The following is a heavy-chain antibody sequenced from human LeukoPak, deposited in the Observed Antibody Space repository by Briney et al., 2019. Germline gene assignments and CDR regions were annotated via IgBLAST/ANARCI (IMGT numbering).Heavy chain of an antibody. J-gene: IGHJ4*02. CDR1: GGSFSGYY. Sequence: SETLSLTCAVYGGSFSGYYWSWIRQPPGKGLEWIGEINHSGSTNYNPSLKSRVTISVDTSKNQFSLKLSSVTAADTAVYYCAREKVTIRKRYFDYWGQGTLVTVSS. CDR2: INHSGST. CDR3: AREKVTIRKRYFDY. D-gene: IGHD4-17*01. V-gene: IGHV4-34*01.